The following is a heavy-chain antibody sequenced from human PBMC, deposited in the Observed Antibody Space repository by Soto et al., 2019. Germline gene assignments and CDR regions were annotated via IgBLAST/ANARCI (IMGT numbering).Heavy chain of an antibody. V-gene: IGHV1-69*13. CDR2: IIPIFGTA. Sequence: SVKVSCKASGGTFSSYAISWVRQAPGQGLEWMGGIIPIFGTANYAQKFQGRVTITADESTSTAYMELSSLRSEDTAVYYCARGLREVMSYYFDYWGQGXLVTVSS. CDR3: ARGLREVMSYYFDY. CDR1: GGTFSSYA. J-gene: IGHJ4*02. D-gene: IGHD3-16*01.